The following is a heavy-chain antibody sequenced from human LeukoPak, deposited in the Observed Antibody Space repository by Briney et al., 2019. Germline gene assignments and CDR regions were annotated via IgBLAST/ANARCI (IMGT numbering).Heavy chain of an antibody. V-gene: IGHV4-39*01. CDR3: ASLGPNDYSIDY. CDR2: IYYSGST. J-gene: IGHJ4*02. CDR1: GGSISSSSYY. Sequence: PSETLSLTCTVSGGSISSSSYYWGWIRQPPGKGLEWIGSIYYSGSTYYNPSLKSRVTISVDTSKNQFSLKLSSVTAADTAVYYCASLGPNDYSIDYWGQGTLVTVSP. D-gene: IGHD4-11*01.